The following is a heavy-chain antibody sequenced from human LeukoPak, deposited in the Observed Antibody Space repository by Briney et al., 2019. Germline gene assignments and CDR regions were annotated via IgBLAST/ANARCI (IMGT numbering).Heavy chain of an antibody. CDR1: GFTFSSYS. CDR3: ARDYPPHMVRGVHGMDV. D-gene: IGHD3-10*01. J-gene: IGHJ6*02. Sequence: TGGSLRLSCAASGFTFSSYSMNWVRQAPGKGLEWVSSISSSSSYIYYADSVKGRFTISRDNAKNSLYLQMNSLRAEDTAVYYCARDYPPHMVRGVHGMDVWGQGTTVTVSS. V-gene: IGHV3-21*01. CDR2: ISSSSSYI.